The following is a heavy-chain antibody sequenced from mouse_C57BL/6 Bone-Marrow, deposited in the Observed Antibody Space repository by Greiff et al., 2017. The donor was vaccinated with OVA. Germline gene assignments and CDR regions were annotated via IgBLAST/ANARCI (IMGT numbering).Heavy chain of an antibody. J-gene: IGHJ3*01. D-gene: IGHD2-2*01. CDR2: IRSKSNNYAT. CDR3: VGGSGLREGFAY. Sequence: EVNVVESGGGLVQPKGSLKLSCAASGFSFNTYAMNWVRQAPGKGLEWVARIRSKSNNYATYYADSVKDRFTISRDDSESMLYLQMNNLKTEDTAMYYCVGGSGLREGFAYWGQGTLVTVSA. V-gene: IGHV10-1*01. CDR1: GFSFNTYA.